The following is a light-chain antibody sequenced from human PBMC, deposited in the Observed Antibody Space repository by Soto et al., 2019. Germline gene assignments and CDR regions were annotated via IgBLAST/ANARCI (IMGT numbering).Light chain of an antibody. Sequence: EIVMTQSPATLSVSPGERATLSCRASQSVNSNYLAWYQQKPGQAPRLLIYGISKRATDIPDRFSGSGSGTEFTLTISSLQPEDFAVYYCQQYDISPWTFGQGTKVDIK. CDR1: QSVNSNY. CDR3: QQYDISPWT. V-gene: IGKV3-20*01. CDR2: GIS. J-gene: IGKJ1*01.